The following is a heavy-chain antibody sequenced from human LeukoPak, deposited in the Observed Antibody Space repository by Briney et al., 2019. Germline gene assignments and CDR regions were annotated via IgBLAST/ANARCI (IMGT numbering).Heavy chain of an antibody. Sequence: SETLSLTCAVYGGSFSGYYWSWIRQPPGKGLEWIGEINHSGSTNYNSSLKSRVIISVDTSKNQFSLKLSSVTAADTAVYYCARGIPAVIWGQGTLVTVSS. CDR1: GGSFSGYY. CDR2: INHSGST. CDR3: ARGIPAVI. D-gene: IGHD3-10*01. J-gene: IGHJ4*02. V-gene: IGHV4-34*01.